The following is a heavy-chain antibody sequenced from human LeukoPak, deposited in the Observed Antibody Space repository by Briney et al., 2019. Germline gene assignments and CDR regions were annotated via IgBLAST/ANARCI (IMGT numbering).Heavy chain of an antibody. J-gene: IGHJ4*02. CDR2: IIPILGIA. V-gene: IGHV1-69*04. CDR1: GGTFRSYA. Sequence: GASVKVSCKASGGTFRSYAITWVRQAPGQGLEWMGRIIPILGIANYAQKFQGRVTITADKSTSTAYMELSSLRSEDTAVYYCARGYCSGGNWYQNFDYWGQGTLVTVSS. D-gene: IGHD2-15*01. CDR3: ARGYCSGGNWYQNFDY.